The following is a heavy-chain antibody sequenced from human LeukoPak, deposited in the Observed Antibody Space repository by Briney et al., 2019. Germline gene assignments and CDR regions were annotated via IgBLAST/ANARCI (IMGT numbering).Heavy chain of an antibody. CDR3: ARHLSDITSSPNY. CDR2: IYPDDSDP. Sequence: GESLKISCTGSGYTFTNYWIAWVRQMPGKGLEWMGIIYPDDSDPRYSPSFQSQVTLSADKSISTAYLQWTSLKASDTAMYYCARHLSDITSSPNYWGPGTLVTVSS. CDR1: GYTFTNYW. J-gene: IGHJ4*02. D-gene: IGHD2-2*01. V-gene: IGHV5-51*01.